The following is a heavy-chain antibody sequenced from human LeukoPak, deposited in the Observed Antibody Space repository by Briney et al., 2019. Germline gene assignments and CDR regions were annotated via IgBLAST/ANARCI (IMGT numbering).Heavy chain of an antibody. D-gene: IGHD2-15*01. CDR1: GFTFSSSA. J-gene: IGHJ4*02. CDR3: AKQLGYCSDGSCYFPY. V-gene: IGHV3-23*01. Sequence: GALRLSCAASGFTFSSSAMSWVRQAPGKGLEGVSAISNNGGYTYYADSVQGRFTISRDNSKSTLCLQMNSLRAEDTAVYYCAKQLGYCSDGSCYFPYWGQGTLVTVSS. CDR2: ISNNGGYT.